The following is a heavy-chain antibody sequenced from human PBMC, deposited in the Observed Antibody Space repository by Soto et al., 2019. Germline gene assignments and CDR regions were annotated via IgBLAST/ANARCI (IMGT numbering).Heavy chain of an antibody. D-gene: IGHD3-10*01. CDR1: GFTLTSYA. V-gene: IGHV3-23*01. J-gene: IGHJ4*02. CDR3: AKGGFPSYFDY. CDR2: IRATAGTT. Sequence: AGGSLRLSCAASGFTLTSYAMTWVRQAPGKGLEWVSSIRATAGTTFYADSVKGRFIISRDNSRNMLYLQVNSLGVDDTAVYYCAKGGFPSYFDYWGQGTLVTVSS.